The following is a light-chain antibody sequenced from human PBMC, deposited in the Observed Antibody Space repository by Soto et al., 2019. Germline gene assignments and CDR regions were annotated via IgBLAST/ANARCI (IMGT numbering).Light chain of an antibody. CDR3: CSYAGSYSYV. CDR1: SSDVGGYNY. J-gene: IGLJ1*01. V-gene: IGLV2-11*01. CDR2: DVS. Sequence: QSVLTQPASVSGSPGQSITISCTGTSSDVGGYNYVSWYQEQPGKAPKLMIYDVSKRPSGVPDRFSGSKSGNTASLTISGLQAEDEADYYCCSYAGSYSYVFGTGTQLTVL.